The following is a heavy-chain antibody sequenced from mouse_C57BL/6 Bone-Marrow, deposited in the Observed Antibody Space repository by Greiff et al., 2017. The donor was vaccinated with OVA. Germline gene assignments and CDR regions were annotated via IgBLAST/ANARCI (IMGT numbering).Heavy chain of an antibody. CDR3: ARHVSDYYGSSCGY. J-gene: IGHJ2*01. CDR2: ISSGGSYT. Sequence: EVKVEESGGDLVKPGGSLKLSCAASGFTFSSYGMSWVRQTPDKRLEWVATISSGGSYTYYPDSVKGRFTISSDNAKNTLYLQMSSLKSEDTAMYYCARHVSDYYGSSCGYWGQGTTLTVSS. D-gene: IGHD1-1*01. V-gene: IGHV5-6*02. CDR1: GFTFSSYG.